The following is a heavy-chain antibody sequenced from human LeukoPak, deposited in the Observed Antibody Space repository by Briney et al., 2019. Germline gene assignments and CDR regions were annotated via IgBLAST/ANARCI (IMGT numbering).Heavy chain of an antibody. Sequence: PGGSLRLSCATSGFPFETNAMSWVRQAPGKGLEWVATIGDTETFYADPVKGRFTISRDNAENSVYLQMNSLRAEDTAVYYCAKDLTTVATPYYYYYMDVWGKGTTVTVSS. J-gene: IGHJ6*03. D-gene: IGHD4-23*01. CDR3: AKDLTTVATPYYYYYMDV. V-gene: IGHV3-69-1*01. CDR1: GFPFETNA. CDR2: IGDTETF.